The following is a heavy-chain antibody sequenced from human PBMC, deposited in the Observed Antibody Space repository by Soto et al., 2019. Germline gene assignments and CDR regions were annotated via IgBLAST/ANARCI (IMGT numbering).Heavy chain of an antibody. J-gene: IGHJ3*02. Sequence: ASVKLSCKASGYTFTGYYMHWVRQAPGQGLEWMGWINPNSGGTNYAQKFQGWVTMTRDTSISTAYMELSRLRSDDTAVYYCARDSDRSGYTLAFDIWGQGTMVTVSS. CDR3: ARDSDRSGYTLAFDI. V-gene: IGHV1-2*04. CDR1: GYTFTGYY. CDR2: INPNSGGT. D-gene: IGHD3-3*01.